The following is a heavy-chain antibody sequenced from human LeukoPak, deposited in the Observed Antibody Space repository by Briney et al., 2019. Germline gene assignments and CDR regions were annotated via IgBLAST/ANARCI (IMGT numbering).Heavy chain of an antibody. CDR2: ISGSGGST. CDR3: AKDMKDDYVWGSYRSRDYYYGMDV. J-gene: IGHJ6*02. D-gene: IGHD3-16*02. Sequence: GGSLRLSCAASGFTFSSYAMSWVRQAPGKGLEWVSAISGSGGSTYYADSVKGRFTISRDNSKNTLYLQMNSLRAEDTAVYYCAKDMKDDYVWGSYRSRDYYYGMDVWGQGTTVTVSS. V-gene: IGHV3-23*01. CDR1: GFTFSSYA.